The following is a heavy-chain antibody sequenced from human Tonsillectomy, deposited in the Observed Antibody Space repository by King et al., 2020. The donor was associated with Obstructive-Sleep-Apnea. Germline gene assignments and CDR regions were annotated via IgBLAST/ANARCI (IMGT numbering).Heavy chain of an antibody. V-gene: IGHV1-8*02. Sequence: QLVQSGAEVKRPGASVKVSCKASGYTFTSHDINWVRQATGQGLEWMGWMNPNSGSAGFAQKFQGRVTMTRDTSISTAYMELSSLRSEDSAIYYCARVLGYCSSTTGGGVDYWGQGPLVTVSS. D-gene: IGHD2-2*01. J-gene: IGHJ4*02. CDR3: ARVLGYCSSTTGGGVDY. CDR1: GYTFTSHD. CDR2: MNPNSGSA.